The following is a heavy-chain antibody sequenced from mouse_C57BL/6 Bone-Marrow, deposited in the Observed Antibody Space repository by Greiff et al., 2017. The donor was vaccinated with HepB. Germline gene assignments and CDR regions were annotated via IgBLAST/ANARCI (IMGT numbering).Heavy chain of an antibody. J-gene: IGHJ2*01. CDR2: IYPRSGNT. D-gene: IGHD1-1*01. V-gene: IGHV1-81*01. CDR1: GYTFTSYG. CDR3: ARGCGSSSPYYFDY. Sequence: VQLQQSGAELVRPGASVKLSCKASGYTFTSYGISWVKQRTGQGLEWIGEIYPRSGNTYYNEKFKGKATLTADKSSSTAYMQLRSLTSEDSAVYFCARGCGSSSPYYFDYWGQGTTLTVSS.